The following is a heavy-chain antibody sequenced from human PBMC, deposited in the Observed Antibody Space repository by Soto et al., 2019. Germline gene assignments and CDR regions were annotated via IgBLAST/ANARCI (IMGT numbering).Heavy chain of an antibody. J-gene: IGHJ3*02. D-gene: IGHD2-8*01. Sequence: SETLPLTCTVSGGSTSRYYWSWVRQPAGKGLEWIGRIYTSGSANYNPSLKSRVTMSVDTSKNQFSLKLSSVTAADTAVYYCAITFSLYCTNGVCYTVGALDIWGQGTMVTVSS. CDR2: IYTSGSA. V-gene: IGHV4-4*07. CDR1: GGSTSRYY. CDR3: AITFSLYCTNGVCYTVGALDI.